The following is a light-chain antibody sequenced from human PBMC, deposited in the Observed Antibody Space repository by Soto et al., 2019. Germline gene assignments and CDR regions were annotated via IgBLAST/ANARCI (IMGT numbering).Light chain of an antibody. CDR3: SSYAGFNPYL. J-gene: IGLJ1*01. CDR1: SIDVGSYNL. Sequence: QSALTQPPAVCGSPGQSITISCTGTSIDVGSYNLVSWYQHHPGKAPNLMIFEVSNRPSGVPDRFSAYKSGVTALLIVSGLKAEDEADYYCSSYAGFNPYLFGPGTQVSVL. CDR2: EVS. V-gene: IGLV2-8*01.